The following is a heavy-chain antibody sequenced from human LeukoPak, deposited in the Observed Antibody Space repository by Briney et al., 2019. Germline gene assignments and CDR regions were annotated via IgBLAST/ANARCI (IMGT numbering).Heavy chain of an antibody. CDR1: RFTLSSYW. Sequence: VGSLRLSCAASRFTLSSYWMHWVRQAPGKGLVWVSRINTDGSSTNYADSVKGRFTISRDNAMNTLYLQMNNLRAEDTAVYYCASRTGVYWGQGTLVSVSS. CDR2: INTDGSST. V-gene: IGHV3-74*01. D-gene: IGHD1-14*01. J-gene: IGHJ4*02. CDR3: ASRTGVY.